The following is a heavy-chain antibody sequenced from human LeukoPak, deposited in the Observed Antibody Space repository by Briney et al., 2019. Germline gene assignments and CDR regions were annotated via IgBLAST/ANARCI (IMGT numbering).Heavy chain of an antibody. Sequence: PGGSLRLSCATSGFTFSMSSMHWVRLASGKGLEWLAGISFDGANKFSGDSVKGRFSISRDNSKNTLYLQMNSLGLDDTAVYFCARGRAGIAAAGFDYWGQGTLVTVSS. CDR3: ARGRAGIAAAGFDY. CDR2: ISFDGANK. D-gene: IGHD6-13*01. J-gene: IGHJ4*02. CDR1: GFTFSMSS. V-gene: IGHV3-30*04.